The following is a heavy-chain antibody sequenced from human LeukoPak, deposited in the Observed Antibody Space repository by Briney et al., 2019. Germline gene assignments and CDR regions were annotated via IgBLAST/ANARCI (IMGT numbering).Heavy chain of an antibody. J-gene: IGHJ4*02. CDR1: GFTFSSYA. D-gene: IGHD3-10*01. V-gene: IGHV3-74*01. Sequence: PGGSLRLSCAASGFTFSSYAMSWVRQAPGKGLVWVSRINSDGSSTSYADSVKGRFTISRDNAKNTLYLQMNSLRAEDTAVYYCARQAGTLRITMVRGVNPFDYWGQGTLVTVSS. CDR3: ARQAGTLRITMVRGVNPFDY. CDR2: INSDGSST.